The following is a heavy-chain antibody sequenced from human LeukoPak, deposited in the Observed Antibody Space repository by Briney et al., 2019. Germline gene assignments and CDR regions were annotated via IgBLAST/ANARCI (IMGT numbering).Heavy chain of an antibody. V-gene: IGHV3-23*01. CDR1: GFTFSSFA. CDR3: AKDFHGDFPYFFDY. Sequence: QTGGSLTLSCAASGFTFSSFAMSWVRQAPGKGLEWVSSISASGGTTYYADSVKGRFTISRDNSKNTFNLQMNSLRAEDTALYYCAKDFHGDFPYFFDYWGQGTLVTVSS. CDR2: ISASGGTT. J-gene: IGHJ4*02.